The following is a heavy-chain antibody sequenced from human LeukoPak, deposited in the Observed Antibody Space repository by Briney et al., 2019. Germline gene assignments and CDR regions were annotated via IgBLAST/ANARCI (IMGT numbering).Heavy chain of an antibody. CDR3: ARCTGSASLMDV. Sequence: GGSLRLSCAASGFTFSGYYMSWIRQAPGKGLEWVAYISSSGSTIYYADSVKGRFTISRDNAKNSLYLQMTSLRAEDTAVYYCARCTGSASLMDVWGKGTTVTVSS. D-gene: IGHD1-14*01. CDR2: ISSSGSTI. CDR1: GFTFSGYY. J-gene: IGHJ6*03. V-gene: IGHV3-11*01.